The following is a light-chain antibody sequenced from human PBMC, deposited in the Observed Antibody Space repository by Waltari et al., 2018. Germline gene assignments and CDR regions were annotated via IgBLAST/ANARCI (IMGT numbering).Light chain of an antibody. Sequence: QSVLTQPPSASGTPGQRVTISCSGSASNIGGNLVNWYQQLPGKAPKLLIYRSDQRPSGVPVRFSASKTGTSASLAISGLQSEDEADYFCASWDDSLNGHWVFGGGTKVTVL. V-gene: IGLV1-44*01. J-gene: IGLJ3*02. CDR2: RSD. CDR1: ASNIGGNL. CDR3: ASWDDSLNGHWV.